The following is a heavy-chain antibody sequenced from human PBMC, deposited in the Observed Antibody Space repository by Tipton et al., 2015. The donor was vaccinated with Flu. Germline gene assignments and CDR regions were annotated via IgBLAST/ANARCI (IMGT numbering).Heavy chain of an antibody. Sequence: QSGAEVKKPGASVKVSCKASGYTFTSYYMHWVRQAPGQGLEWMGIINPSGGSTSYAQKFQGRVTMTRDTSTSTVYMELSSLRSEDTAVYYCARVTRSSYYYYYMDVWGKGTTVTVSS. V-gene: IGHV1-46*01. J-gene: IGHJ6*03. CDR2: INPSGGST. D-gene: IGHD4-11*01. CDR1: GYTFTSYY. CDR3: ARVTRSSYYYYYMDV.